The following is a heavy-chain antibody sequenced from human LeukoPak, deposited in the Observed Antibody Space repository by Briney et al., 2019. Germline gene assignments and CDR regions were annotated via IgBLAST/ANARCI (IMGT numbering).Heavy chain of an antibody. CDR1: AYSISNGFL. J-gene: IGHJ5*02. V-gene: IGHV4-38-2*02. Sequence: SETLSLTCTVSAYSISNGFLWGWIRQPPGKGLEWIGSIYHSGTTYYNLSLKSRVTMSVDTSKNQFSLKLSSVTAADTAVYYCTRLSHVAGAAKVSWFDPWGQGTLVTVSS. CDR2: IYHSGTT. D-gene: IGHD1-26*01. CDR3: TRLSHVAGAAKVSWFDP.